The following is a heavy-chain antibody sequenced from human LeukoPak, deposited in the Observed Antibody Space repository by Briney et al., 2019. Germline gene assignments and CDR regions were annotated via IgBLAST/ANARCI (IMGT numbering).Heavy chain of an antibody. CDR3: ARGNWESDY. CDR1: GYSISSGYY. CDR2: ISHSGSR. J-gene: IGHJ4*02. Sequence: SGTLSLTCTVSGYSISSGYYWGWIRQPPGKGLEWIGSISHSGSRYYNPSLKSRVTTSVDTSKNQFSVRLSSVTAADTAVYYCARGNWESDYWGQGTLVTVSS. V-gene: IGHV4-38-2*02. D-gene: IGHD1-1*01.